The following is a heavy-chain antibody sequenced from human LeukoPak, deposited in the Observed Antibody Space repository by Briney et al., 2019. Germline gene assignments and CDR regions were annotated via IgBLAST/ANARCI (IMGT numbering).Heavy chain of an antibody. Sequence: SVKVSCKASGGTFSSYAISWVRQAPGQGLEWMGGIIPIFGTANYAQKFQGRVTITADESTSTAYMELSSLRSEDTAVYYCARDGVDYYDSSGYCGYWSQGTLVTVSS. CDR3: ARDGVDYYDSSGYCGY. CDR2: IIPIFGTA. V-gene: IGHV1-69*01. CDR1: GGTFSSYA. D-gene: IGHD3-22*01. J-gene: IGHJ4*02.